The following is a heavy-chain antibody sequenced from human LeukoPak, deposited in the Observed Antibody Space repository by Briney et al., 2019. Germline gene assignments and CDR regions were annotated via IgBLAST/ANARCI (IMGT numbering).Heavy chain of an antibody. CDR3: ARLIGSGPFDY. D-gene: IGHD3-10*01. CDR2: INYSGST. J-gene: IGHJ4*02. CDR1: GGSISSNY. V-gene: IGHV4-59*08. Sequence: PSETLSLTCTVSGGSISSNYWSWIRQPPGKGLEWIGYINYSGSTNYNPSLKSRVTISVDTSKNQFSLKLTSVTAADTAVYYCARLIGSGPFDYWGQGTLVTVSS.